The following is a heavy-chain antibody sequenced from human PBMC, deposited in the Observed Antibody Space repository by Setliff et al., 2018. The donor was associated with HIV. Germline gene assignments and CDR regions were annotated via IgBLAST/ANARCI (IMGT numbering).Heavy chain of an antibody. CDR1: GYTFIGYN. Sequence: VASVKVSCKASGYTFIGYNMHWVRQAPGQGLEWMGWINPNSGGTNYAQKFQGRVIMTRDTSISTAYMELSRLRSDDTAVYYCARALDSSADIEGYFDFWGQGMLVTVSS. D-gene: IGHD2-15*01. J-gene: IGHJ4*02. V-gene: IGHV1-2*02. CDR2: INPNSGGT. CDR3: ARALDSSADIEGYFDF.